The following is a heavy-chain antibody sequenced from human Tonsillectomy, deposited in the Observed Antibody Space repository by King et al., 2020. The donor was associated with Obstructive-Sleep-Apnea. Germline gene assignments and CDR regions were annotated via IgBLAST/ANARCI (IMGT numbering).Heavy chain of an antibody. Sequence: VQLVESGAEGKKPGDSLKISCKGSGYRFTSYWIAWVRQMPGKGLEWMGIIYPGDSDTRYSTAFQGQGTISADKSISTAYLQWSSLKASATAMYYCARRPYYDPHKVFDYWGQGTLVTVSS. J-gene: IGHJ4*02. D-gene: IGHD3-3*01. CDR3: ARRPYYDPHKVFDY. CDR2: IYPGDSDT. CDR1: GYRFTSYW. V-gene: IGHV5-51*01.